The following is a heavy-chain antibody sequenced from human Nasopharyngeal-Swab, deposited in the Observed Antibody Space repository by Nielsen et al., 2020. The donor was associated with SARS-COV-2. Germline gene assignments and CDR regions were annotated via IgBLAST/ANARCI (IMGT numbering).Heavy chain of an antibody. CDR3: ARHALVTKDFDY. J-gene: IGHJ4*02. V-gene: IGHV4-39*01. CDR2: IYYSGST. D-gene: IGHD4-17*01. Sequence: VRQMPGKGLAWIGSIYYSGSTYYNPSLKSRVTISVDTSKNQFSLKLSSVTAADTAVYYCARHALVTKDFDYWGQGTLVTVSS.